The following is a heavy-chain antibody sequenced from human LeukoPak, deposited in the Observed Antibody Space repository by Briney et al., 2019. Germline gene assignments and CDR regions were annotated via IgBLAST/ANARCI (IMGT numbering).Heavy chain of an antibody. V-gene: IGHV3-72*01. CDR3: ARGSSYSPEWYFDL. CDR1: GFTFSHAW. CDR2: TRNKANSYTT. D-gene: IGHD2-2*01. Sequence: GGSLRLSCAASGFTFSHAWMSWVRQAPGKGLEWVGRTRNKANSYTTKYAASVKGRFTISRDDSKNSLFLQMNSLKTEDTAVYYCARGSSYSPEWYFDLWGRGTLVTVSS. J-gene: IGHJ2*01.